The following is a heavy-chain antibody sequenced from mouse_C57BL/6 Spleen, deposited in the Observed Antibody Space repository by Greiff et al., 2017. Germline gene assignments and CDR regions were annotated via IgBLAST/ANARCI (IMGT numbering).Heavy chain of an antibody. CDR2: IDPSDSYT. V-gene: IGHV1-50*01. CDR3: ARFTLYGNFDY. Sequence: QVQLQQPGAELVKPGASVKLSCKASGYTFTSYWMQWVKQRPGQGLEWIGEIDPSDSYTNYNQKFKGKATLTVDTSSSTAYMQLSSLTSEDSAVYYCARFTLYGNFDYWGQGTTLTVSS. J-gene: IGHJ2*01. CDR1: GYTFTSYW. D-gene: IGHD2-1*01.